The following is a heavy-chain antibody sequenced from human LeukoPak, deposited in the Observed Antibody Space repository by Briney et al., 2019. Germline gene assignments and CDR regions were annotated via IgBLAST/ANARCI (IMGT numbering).Heavy chain of an antibody. J-gene: IGHJ2*01. CDR1: GGTFSSYA. D-gene: IGHD6-13*01. Sequence: SVKVSCKASGGTFSSYAISWVRQAPGQGLEWMGRIIPILGIANYAQRFQGRVTLTADKSTSTAYMELSSLRSEDTAVYYCARGSIAAAGITSTWYFDLWGRGTLVTVSS. CDR2: IIPILGIA. CDR3: ARGSIAAAGITSTWYFDL. V-gene: IGHV1-69*04.